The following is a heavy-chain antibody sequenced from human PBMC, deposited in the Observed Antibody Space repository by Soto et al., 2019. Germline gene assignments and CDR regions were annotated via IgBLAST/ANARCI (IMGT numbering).Heavy chain of an antibody. CDR1: GYTFSKYA. CDR2: VSRGGAAT. CDR3: AKGSGEVPTNWFDP. D-gene: IGHD6-19*01. V-gene: IGHV3-23*01. J-gene: IGHJ5*02. Sequence: EVQLLESGGGLVQPGGSLRLSCAASGYTFSKYAMIWVRQAPGQGLDWVAGVSRGGAATYYADSVKGRFTISRDNSKNTLSLQMNSLRAEDTALYYCAKGSGEVPTNWFDPWGQGTLVTVSS.